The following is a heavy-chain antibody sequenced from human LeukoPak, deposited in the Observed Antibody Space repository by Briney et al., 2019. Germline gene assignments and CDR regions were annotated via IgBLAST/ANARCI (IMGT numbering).Heavy chain of an antibody. V-gene: IGHV4-59*01. J-gene: IGHJ4*02. D-gene: IGHD3-22*01. Sequence: SETLSLTCTVSGGSISSYYWSWIRQPPGKGLEWIGYMYYSGSTNYNPSLKSRVTISVDMSRNQVSLKLSSVTAADTAVYYCARLKYYYDSRGLDYWGQGTLVTVSS. CDR2: MYYSGST. CDR3: ARLKYYYDSRGLDY. CDR1: GGSISSYY.